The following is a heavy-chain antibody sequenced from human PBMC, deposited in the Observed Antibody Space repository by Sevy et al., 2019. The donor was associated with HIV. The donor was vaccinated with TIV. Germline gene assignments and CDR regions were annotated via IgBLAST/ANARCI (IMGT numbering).Heavy chain of an antibody. J-gene: IGHJ5*02. V-gene: IGHV1-18*01. D-gene: IGHD3-22*01. CDR3: ARVRYYYDSSGYYANGWFDP. CDR2: ISAYNGNK. Sequence: ASVKVSCKASGYTFTSYGISWVRQAPGQGLEWMGWISAYNGNKNYAQKLQGRGTMTTETSRSTAYMELRSLRSDDTAVDYCARVRYYYDSSGYYANGWFDPWGQGTLVTVSS. CDR1: GYTFTSYG.